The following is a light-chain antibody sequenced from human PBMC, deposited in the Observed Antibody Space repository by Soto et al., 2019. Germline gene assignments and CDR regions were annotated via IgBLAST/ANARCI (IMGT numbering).Light chain of an antibody. V-gene: IGLV2-23*01. CDR2: EGS. Sequence: QSALTQPASVSGSPGQSITISCTGTSSDVGSYNLVSWYQQRPGKAPKLMIYEGSKGPSGVSNRFSGSKSGNTASLTISGLQAEDEADYYCCSYAGSVVFGGGTKLTVL. CDR1: SSDVGSYNL. J-gene: IGLJ2*01. CDR3: CSYAGSVV.